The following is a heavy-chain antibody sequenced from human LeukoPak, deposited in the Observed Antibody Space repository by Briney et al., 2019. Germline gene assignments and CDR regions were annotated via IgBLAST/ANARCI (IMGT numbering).Heavy chain of an antibody. CDR1: GYNFSNYW. D-gene: IGHD3-10*01. CDR3: ARSVMARGVYWFDP. Sequence: GESLKISCLGSGYNFSNYWIGWVRQMPGKGLEWMGIIYPGDSDTRYSPSFQGQVTISADKSISTAYLQWSSLEAPDTAMYYCARSVMARGVYWFDPWGQGTLVIVSS. CDR2: IYPGDSDT. J-gene: IGHJ5*02. V-gene: IGHV5-51*01.